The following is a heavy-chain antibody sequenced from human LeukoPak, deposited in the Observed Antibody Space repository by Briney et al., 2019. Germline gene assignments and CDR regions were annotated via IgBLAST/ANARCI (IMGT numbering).Heavy chain of an antibody. V-gene: IGHV1-69*04. CDR1: GGTFSSYA. CDR3: AREEYYYDSSGYYYFDY. D-gene: IGHD3-22*01. J-gene: IGHJ4*02. Sequence: ASVKVSCKASGGTFSSYAISWVRQAPGQGLEWMGRIIPIFGIANYAQKFQGRVTITADKPTSTACMELSSLRSEDTAVYYCAREEYYYDSSGYYYFDYWGQGTLVTVSS. CDR2: IIPIFGIA.